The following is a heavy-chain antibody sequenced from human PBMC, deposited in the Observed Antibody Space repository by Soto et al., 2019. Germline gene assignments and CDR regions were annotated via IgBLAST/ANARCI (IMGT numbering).Heavy chain of an antibody. V-gene: IGHV1-18*01. CDR2: ISAYNGNT. Sequence: ASVKVSCKASGYTFTSYGISWVGQAPGQGLEWMGWISAYNGNTNSAQKLQGRVTMTTDTSTSTAYMELRSLRSDDTAVYYCARSFPLHDYGPHFDYWGQGTLVTVSS. CDR3: ARSFPLHDYGPHFDY. J-gene: IGHJ4*02. D-gene: IGHD4-17*01. CDR1: GYTFTSYG.